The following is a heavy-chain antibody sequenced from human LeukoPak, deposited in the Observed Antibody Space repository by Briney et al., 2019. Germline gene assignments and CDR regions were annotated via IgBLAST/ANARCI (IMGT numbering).Heavy chain of an antibody. V-gene: IGHV4-59*08. CDR2: IYRTGST. CDR3: ARGDCSSTICYSPMDV. Sequence: PSGTLSLTCTVSGGSISSYYWSWIRQPPGKGLEWIGSIYRTGSTNYNPSLKSRVTISVDTSKNQFSLKVRSVTAADTAVYYCARGDCSSTICYSPMDVWGKGTTVTVSS. D-gene: IGHD2-2*01. CDR1: GGSISSYY. J-gene: IGHJ6*03.